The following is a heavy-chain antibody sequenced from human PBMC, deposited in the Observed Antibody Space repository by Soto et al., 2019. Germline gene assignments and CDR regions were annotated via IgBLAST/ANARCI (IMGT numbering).Heavy chain of an antibody. Sequence: ASVKVSCKVPGYTFINYGINWVRQAPGQGLEWMGWISNYNGNTHYAHNLQGRVTLTTDTSTSTVYTELRNLRSDDTAVYYCARAVINYYDSSGPLLVWGQGTLVTVSS. D-gene: IGHD3-22*01. CDR1: GYTFINYG. CDR3: ARAVINYYDSSGPLLV. J-gene: IGHJ4*02. V-gene: IGHV1-18*01. CDR2: ISNYNGNT.